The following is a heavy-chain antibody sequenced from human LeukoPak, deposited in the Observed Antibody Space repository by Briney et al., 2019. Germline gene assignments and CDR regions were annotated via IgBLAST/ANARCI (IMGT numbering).Heavy chain of an antibody. CDR3: AGVVSSGGGYYFDS. CDR1: GYSISSGYY. D-gene: IGHD2-8*02. CDR2: IYHTGSI. V-gene: IGHV4-38-2*02. Sequence: SETVSLTCTVSGYSISSGYYCAWTRQPPAKGLEWIGNIYHTGSIYYKSSLKSRVTILVDTSKNQFSLNLNSVTAADTAIYYCAGVVSSGGGYYFDSWGQGILVTVSS. J-gene: IGHJ4*02.